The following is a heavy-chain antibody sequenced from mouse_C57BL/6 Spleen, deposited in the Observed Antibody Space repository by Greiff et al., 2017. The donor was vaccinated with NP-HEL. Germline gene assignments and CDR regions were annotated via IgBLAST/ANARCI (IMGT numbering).Heavy chain of an antibody. V-gene: IGHV2-9-1*01. J-gene: IGHJ4*01. CDR1: GFSLTSYA. Sequence: QVQLKESGPGLVAPSQSLSITCTVSGFSLTSYAIRWVRQPPGKGLEWLGVIWTGGGTNYNSALKSRLSISKDNSKSQVCLKMKNLQTDDTARYYGASLYDYDGDYCSMDDWGQGTTVTVSS. CDR3: ASLYDYDGDYCSMDD. CDR2: IWTGGGT. D-gene: IGHD2-4*01.